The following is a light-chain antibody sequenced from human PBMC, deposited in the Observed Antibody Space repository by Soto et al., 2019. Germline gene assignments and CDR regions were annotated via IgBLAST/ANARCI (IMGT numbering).Light chain of an antibody. Sequence: IQLTQSPSSLSASVGDRVTITCRASQSISSYLNWYQQKPGKAPKLLIYAASSLQSGVPSRFSGSGSGTDFTLTISILQPEDFATYYCQQSYSTPPITFGQGTRLEI. V-gene: IGKV1-39*01. CDR3: QQSYSTPPIT. CDR2: AAS. CDR1: QSISSY. J-gene: IGKJ5*01.